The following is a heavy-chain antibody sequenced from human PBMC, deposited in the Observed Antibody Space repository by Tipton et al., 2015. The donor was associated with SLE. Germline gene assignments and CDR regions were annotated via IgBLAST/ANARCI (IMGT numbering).Heavy chain of an antibody. D-gene: IGHD4-17*01. CDR3: ARQPGLSEYGDYGELDEAFDI. Sequence: TLSLTCAVYGGSFSGYYWSWIRQPPGKGLEWIGEINHSGSTTYNPSLKSRVTISIDTSKNQFSLELSSVTAADTAVYYCARQPGLSEYGDYGELDEAFDIWGQGTMVTVSS. CDR1: GGSFSGYY. V-gene: IGHV4-34*01. CDR2: INHSGST. J-gene: IGHJ3*02.